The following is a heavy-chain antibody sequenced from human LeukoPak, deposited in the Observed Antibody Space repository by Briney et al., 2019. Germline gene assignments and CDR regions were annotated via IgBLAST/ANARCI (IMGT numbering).Heavy chain of an antibody. J-gene: IGHJ6*04. CDR1: GHSISTGYY. V-gene: IGHV4-38-2*01. CDR2: MSHNRGT. D-gene: IGHD3-10*01. Sequence: SETLSLTCAVSGHSISTGYYWGWIRPPPGKGLEWIGSMSHNRGTYYNPSLKSRVTISMDTSKNQTSLRLTSVAAADTAVYYCARLLWFGFLDGMDVWGKGTTVTVSS. CDR3: ARLLWFGFLDGMDV.